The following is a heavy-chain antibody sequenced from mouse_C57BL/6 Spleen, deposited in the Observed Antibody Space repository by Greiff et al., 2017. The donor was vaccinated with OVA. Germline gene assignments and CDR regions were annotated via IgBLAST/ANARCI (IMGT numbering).Heavy chain of an antibody. CDR2: ISSGSSTI. V-gene: IGHV5-17*01. CDR1: GFTFSDYG. CDR3: ARDPFAY. J-gene: IGHJ3*01. Sequence: EVMLVESGGGLVKPGGSLKLSCAASGFTFSDYGMHWVRQAPEKGLEWVAYISSGSSTIYYADTVKGRFTISSDNAKNTLFLQMTSLRSEYTAMYYCARDPFAYWGQGTLVTVAA.